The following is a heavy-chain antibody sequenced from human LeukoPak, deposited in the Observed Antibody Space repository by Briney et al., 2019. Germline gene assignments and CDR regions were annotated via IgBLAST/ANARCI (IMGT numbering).Heavy chain of an antibody. J-gene: IGHJ3*02. Sequence: GGSLRLSCAASGYSLSNYAMHWVREAPGKGLEWVTIISYNGSDKYYADSVKGRFTISRGNAKNSVYLQMNSLRAEDTAVYYCARDIKGQYQDAFDIWGQETMVTVSS. CDR1: GYSLSNYA. CDR2: ISYNGSDK. V-gene: IGHV3-30*03. D-gene: IGHD2-2*01. CDR3: ARDIKGQYQDAFDI.